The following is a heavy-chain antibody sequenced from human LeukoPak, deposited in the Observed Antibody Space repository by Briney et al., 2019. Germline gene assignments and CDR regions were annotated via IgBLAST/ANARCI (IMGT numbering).Heavy chain of an antibody. CDR2: IWYDGSEK. Sequence: GGSLRLSCAASGFTFRCGIHWVRQAPGKGLEWVGVIWYDGSEKEYAESVKGRFTISRDNSKNTVYLQMTSLRVEDTAMYYCAKQGTFTSSSSWFLDSWGQGTLVTVSS. D-gene: IGHD6-13*01. CDR3: AKQGTFTSSSSWFLDS. J-gene: IGHJ4*02. V-gene: IGHV3-33*06. CDR1: GFTFRCG.